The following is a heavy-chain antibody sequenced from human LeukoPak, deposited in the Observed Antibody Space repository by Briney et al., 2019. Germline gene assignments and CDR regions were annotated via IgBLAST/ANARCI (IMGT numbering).Heavy chain of an antibody. Sequence: ASVKVSCKASGYTFTGYYLHWMRQAPGQGLEWMGWINPNSGGTNYALNFQGRVTMTRETSISTAYTELCGLSSDDTAVYYCARDPRHFGELSSLYSFDYWGQGTLVTVSS. CDR1: GYTFTGYY. V-gene: IGHV1-2*02. CDR2: INPNSGGT. D-gene: IGHD3-16*02. J-gene: IGHJ4*02. CDR3: ARDPRHFGELSSLYSFDY.